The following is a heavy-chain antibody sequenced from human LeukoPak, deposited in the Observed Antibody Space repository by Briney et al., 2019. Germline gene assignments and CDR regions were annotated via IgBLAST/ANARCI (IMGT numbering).Heavy chain of an antibody. V-gene: IGHV4-59*01. CDR1: GGSISSYY. Sequence: SETLSLTCTVSGGSISSYYWSWIRQPPGKGQEWIGYIYYSGSTNYNPSLKSRVTISVDTSKNQFSLKLSSVTAADTAVYYCARRYYDFWSGSNWFDPWGQGTLVTVSS. CDR3: ARRYYDFWSGSNWFDP. J-gene: IGHJ5*02. D-gene: IGHD3-3*01. CDR2: IYYSGST.